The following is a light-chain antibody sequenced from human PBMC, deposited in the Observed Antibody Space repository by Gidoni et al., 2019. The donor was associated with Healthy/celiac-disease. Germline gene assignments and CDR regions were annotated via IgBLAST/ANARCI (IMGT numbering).Light chain of an antibody. CDR2: GNS. Sequence: QSVLTHPPSVSGAPGQRVTISCTGSSSNIGAGYDVHWYQQLPGTAPKLLIYGNSHRPAGVPGRFSGSKAGTSASLAIAGLQAEDEADYYCQSYDSSLRVVFGGGTKLTVL. CDR3: QSYDSSLRVV. J-gene: IGLJ2*01. CDR1: SSNIGAGYD. V-gene: IGLV1-40*01.